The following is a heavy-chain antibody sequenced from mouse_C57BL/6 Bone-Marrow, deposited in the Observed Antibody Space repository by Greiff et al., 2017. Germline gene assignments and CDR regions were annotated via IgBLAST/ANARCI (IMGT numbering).Heavy chain of an antibody. CDR1: GFTFSSYG. CDR3: ARHVLRGYFDV. D-gene: IGHD3-3*01. J-gene: IGHJ1*03. V-gene: IGHV5-6*01. CDR2: ISSGGSYT. Sequence: EVQLVESGGDLVKTGGSLKLSCAASGFTFSSYGMSWVRQTPDKRLEWVATISSGGSYTYYPDSVKGRFTISRDNAKNTLYLQMSSLKSEDTAMYYCARHVLRGYFDVWGTGTTVTVSS.